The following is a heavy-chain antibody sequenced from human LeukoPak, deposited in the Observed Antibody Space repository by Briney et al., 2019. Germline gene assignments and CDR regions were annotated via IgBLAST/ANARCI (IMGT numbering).Heavy chain of an antibody. Sequence: SETLSLTCTVSGGSISTSTYYWGWIRQPPGKGLEWIGSIYYSGSTYYNPSLKSRATISVDTSKNQFSLKLSSVTAADTAVYYCARAPTVSVGYCSSSSCQADYWGQGTLVTVSS. CDR1: GGSISTSTYY. J-gene: IGHJ4*02. CDR2: IYYSGST. D-gene: IGHD2-2*01. CDR3: ARAPTVSVGYCSSSSCQADY. V-gene: IGHV4-39*01.